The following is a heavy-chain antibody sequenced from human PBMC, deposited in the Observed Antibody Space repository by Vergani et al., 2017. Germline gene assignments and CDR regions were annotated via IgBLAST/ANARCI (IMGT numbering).Heavy chain of an antibody. V-gene: IGHV4-61*02. CDR1: GGSISSGSYY. CDR3: ARRGIVVVNWFDP. D-gene: IGHD2-2*01. Sequence: QVQLQESGPGLVKPSQTLSLTCTVSGGSISSGSYYWSWIRQPAGKGLEWIGRIYYSGSTYYNPSLKSRVTISVDTSNNQFSLKLSSVTAADTAVYYFARRGIVVVNWFDPWGQGTLVTVSS. J-gene: IGHJ5*02. CDR2: IYYSGST.